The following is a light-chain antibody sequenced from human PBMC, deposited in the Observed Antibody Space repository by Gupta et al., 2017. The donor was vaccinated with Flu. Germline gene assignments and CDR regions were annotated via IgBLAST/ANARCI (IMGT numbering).Light chain of an antibody. Sequence: QSVLTQPPSVSAAPGQKVTISCSGSSPNIGNNYVSWYQQLPGTAPKLLIYENDKRPSGIPDRFSGSKSGTSATLGITGLKTGDEADYYCGTWDSSLGAVVFGGGTKLTVL. CDR2: END. CDR1: SPNIGNNY. V-gene: IGLV1-51*02. J-gene: IGLJ2*01. CDR3: GTWDSSLGAVV.